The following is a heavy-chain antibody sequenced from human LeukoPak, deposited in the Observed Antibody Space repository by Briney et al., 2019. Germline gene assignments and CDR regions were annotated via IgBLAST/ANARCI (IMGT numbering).Heavy chain of an antibody. J-gene: IGHJ5*02. CDR3: AKLWFGEDNWFDP. CDR1: GFTFSSYG. Sequence: GGSLRLSCAASGFTFSSYGMHWVRQAPGKGLEWVAFIRYDGSNKYYADSVKGRFTISRDNSKNTLYLQMNSLRAEDTAVYYCAKLWFGEDNWFDPWGQGTLVTVSS. CDR2: IRYDGSNK. V-gene: IGHV3-30*02. D-gene: IGHD3-10*01.